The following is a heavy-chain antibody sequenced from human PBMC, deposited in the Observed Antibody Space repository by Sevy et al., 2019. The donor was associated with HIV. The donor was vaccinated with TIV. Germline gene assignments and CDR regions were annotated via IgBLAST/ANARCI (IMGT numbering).Heavy chain of an antibody. V-gene: IGHV3-21*01. CDR3: ARGSHDYGDYDRDVGFDY. CDR2: ISSGSSFI. J-gene: IGHJ4*02. D-gene: IGHD4-17*01. Sequence: GGSLRLSCAASGFSISGYTMNWVRQAPGKGLEWVSSISSGSSFIYYADSLKGRFTISRDNARNLLYLQMNSLRAEDTAVYYCARGSHDYGDYDRDVGFDYWGQGTLVTVSS. CDR1: GFSISGYT.